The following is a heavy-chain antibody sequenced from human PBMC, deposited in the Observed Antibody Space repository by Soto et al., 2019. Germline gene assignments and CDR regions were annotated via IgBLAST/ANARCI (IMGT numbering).Heavy chain of an antibody. CDR2: ISGSGGST. CDR3: AKDMKHITIFGVVIGGCGMDV. Sequence: PGGSLRLSCSGSGFTFSSYAMSWVRQAPGKALEWVSAISGSGGSTYYADSVKGRFTISRDNSKNTLYLQMNSLRAEDTAVYYCAKDMKHITIFGVVIGGCGMDVWGQGTTVTVSS. D-gene: IGHD3-3*01. V-gene: IGHV3-23*01. CDR1: GFTFSSYA. J-gene: IGHJ6*02.